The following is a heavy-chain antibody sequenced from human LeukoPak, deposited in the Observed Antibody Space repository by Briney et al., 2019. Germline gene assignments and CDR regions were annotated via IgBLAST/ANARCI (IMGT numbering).Heavy chain of an antibody. J-gene: IGHJ6*02. CDR2: ISSSSSYI. V-gene: IGHV3-21*01. CDR3: ARVQDSSGWYGDYYYYYGMDV. D-gene: IGHD6-19*01. Sequence: GGSLRLSCAASGFTFSSYSMNWVRQAPGKGLEWVSSISSSSSYIYYADSVKGRFTISRDNAKNSLYLQMNSLRAEDTAVYYCARVQDSSGWYGDYYYYYGMDVWGQGTTVTVSS. CDR1: GFTFSSYS.